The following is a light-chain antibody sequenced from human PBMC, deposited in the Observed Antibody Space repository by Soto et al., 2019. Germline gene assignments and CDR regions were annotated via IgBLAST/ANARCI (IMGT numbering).Light chain of an antibody. Sequence: IQMTQSPSSLSASVGDTVTITCRASQTIDRYLNWFQQKSGQAPKLLMNAASTLRSGVPSRFSASGSGTDFNLTISSLQTEDYATYYCQQSYNAPFNFVPGTKVDIK. CDR2: AAS. CDR3: QQSYNAPFN. CDR1: QTIDRY. V-gene: IGKV1-39*01. J-gene: IGKJ3*01.